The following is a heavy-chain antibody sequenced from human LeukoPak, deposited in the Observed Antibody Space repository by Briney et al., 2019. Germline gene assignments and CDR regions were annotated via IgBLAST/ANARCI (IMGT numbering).Heavy chain of an antibody. CDR3: AKSGYSSSWSNAAVYNWFDP. D-gene: IGHD6-13*01. V-gene: IGHV3-23*01. J-gene: IGHJ5*02. CDR1: GFTFSSYA. CDR2: ISGSGGST. Sequence: SGGSLRLSCAASGFTFSSYAMHWVRQAPGKGLEWVSVISGSGGSTYYADSVKGRFTISRDNSKNTLYLQMNSLRAEDTAVYYCAKSGYSSSWSNAAVYNWFDPWGQGTLVTVSS.